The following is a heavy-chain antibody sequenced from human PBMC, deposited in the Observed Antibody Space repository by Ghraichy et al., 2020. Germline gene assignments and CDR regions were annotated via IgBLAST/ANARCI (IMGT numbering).Heavy chain of an antibody. CDR2: VGGNGVTT. D-gene: IGHD6-6*01. V-gene: IGHV3-23*01. CDR1: GFTYSSYA. CDR3: AKGIATRPHYYYAMDV. Sequence: GGSLRLSCAASGFTYSSYAVSWVRQAPGKGLEWVSVVGGNGVTTYYADSLRGRFSTSRDNSKNTLYLQMHSRRAEDTAVYYCAKGIATRPHYYYAMDVWGQGTTVTVSS. J-gene: IGHJ6*02.